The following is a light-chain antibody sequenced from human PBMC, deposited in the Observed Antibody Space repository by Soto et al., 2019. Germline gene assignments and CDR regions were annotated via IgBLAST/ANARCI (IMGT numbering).Light chain of an antibody. CDR1: SSDVGGYNY. V-gene: IGLV2-23*02. CDR3: CSFAGRSPPTSV. Sequence: QSVLTQPASVSGSPGQSITISCTGTSSDVGGYNYVSWYQHHPGKAPQLIIFEVTKRPSGVSDRFSGSKSGNTASLTISGLLGEDEADYYCCSFAGRSPPTSVFGTGTKVTVL. J-gene: IGLJ1*01. CDR2: EVT.